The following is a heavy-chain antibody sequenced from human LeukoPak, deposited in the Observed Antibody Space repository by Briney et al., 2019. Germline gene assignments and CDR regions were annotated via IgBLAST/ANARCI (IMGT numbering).Heavy chain of an antibody. CDR2: ISYDGSNK. CDR3: ASTERNYFDY. V-gene: IGHV3-30*04. D-gene: IGHD2-8*02. Sequence: GRSLRLSCEASGFTFSSYAMHWVRQAPGKGLEWVAVISYDGSNKYYADSVKGRFTISRDNSKNTLYLQLNSLRAEDTAVYYCASTERNYFDYWGQGTLVTVSS. J-gene: IGHJ4*02. CDR1: GFTFSSYA.